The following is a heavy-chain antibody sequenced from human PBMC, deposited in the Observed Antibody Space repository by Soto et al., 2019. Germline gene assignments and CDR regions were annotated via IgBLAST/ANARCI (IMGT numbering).Heavy chain of an antibody. CDR3: ARSGSGSYDWLDP. J-gene: IGHJ5*01. CDR2: MNPTSGNT. V-gene: IGHV1-8*01. Sequence: QVQLVQSGAEVKKPGASVKVSCKASGYTFTSYDINWVRQATGQGLEWMGWMNPTSGNTGYAKKFQGRVTMTRNTSLSTAYMELSRLRSDDPAVDYCARSGSGSYDWLDPWGQGTQVTVSS. D-gene: IGHD3-10*01. CDR1: GYTFTSYD.